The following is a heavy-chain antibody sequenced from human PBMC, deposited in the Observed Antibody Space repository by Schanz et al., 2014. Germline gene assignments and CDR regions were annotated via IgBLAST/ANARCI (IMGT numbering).Heavy chain of an antibody. V-gene: IGHV3-64D*06. CDR3: VKSPYTXXY. D-gene: IGHD3-16*01. J-gene: IGHJ4*02. CDR1: GFAFSNYA. CDR2: ITKDGRSA. Sequence: EVQLVESGGGLVQPGGSLRLSCSASGFAFSNYAMHWVRQAPEKGLEYVSAITKDGRSAYYADSVKGRFTISRDNSKNTLYLQMXXXXXEDTAVYYCVKSPYTXXYWGQGTLVTVSS.